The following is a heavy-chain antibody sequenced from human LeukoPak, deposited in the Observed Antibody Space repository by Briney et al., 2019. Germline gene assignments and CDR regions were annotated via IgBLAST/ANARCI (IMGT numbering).Heavy chain of an antibody. V-gene: IGHV4-4*07. CDR2: IYTSGSS. Sequence: PSETLSLTCTVSGGSISNYYWSWVRQPAGKGLEWIGRIYTSGSSNYNPSLKRRVTMSVDMSKSQCSLRLSSVTDADTAFYYCARGYSSTSSTPDYWGQGTLVTVST. CDR3: ARGYSSTSSTPDY. J-gene: IGHJ4*02. D-gene: IGHD2-2*01. CDR1: GGSISNYY.